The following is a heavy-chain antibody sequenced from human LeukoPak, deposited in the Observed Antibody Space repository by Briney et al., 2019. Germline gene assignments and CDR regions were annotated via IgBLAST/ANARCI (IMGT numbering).Heavy chain of an antibody. CDR3: AAVEGGYETPQGPFDY. CDR1: GFTFTSSA. J-gene: IGHJ4*02. D-gene: IGHD5-12*01. Sequence: SVKVSCKASGFTFTSSAMQWVRQARGQRLEWIGWIVVGSGNTNYAQKFQERVTITRDMSTSTAYMELSSLRSEDTVVYYCAAVEGGYETPQGPFDYWGQGTLVTVSS. CDR2: IVVGSGNT. V-gene: IGHV1-58*02.